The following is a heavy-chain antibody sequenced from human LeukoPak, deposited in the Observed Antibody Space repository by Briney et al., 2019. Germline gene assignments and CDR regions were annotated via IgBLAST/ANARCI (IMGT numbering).Heavy chain of an antibody. CDR1: GFTFSSYA. CDR3: AREKGITMMVVVTLGAFDI. J-gene: IGHJ3*02. V-gene: IGHV3-30-3*01. D-gene: IGHD3-22*01. CDR2: ISYDGSNK. Sequence: GGSLRLSCAASGFTFSSYAMHWVRQAPGKGLEWVAVISYDGSNKYYADSVKGRFTISRDNSKNTLYLQMNSLRAEDTAVYYCAREKGITMMVVVTLGAFDIWGQGTMVTVSS.